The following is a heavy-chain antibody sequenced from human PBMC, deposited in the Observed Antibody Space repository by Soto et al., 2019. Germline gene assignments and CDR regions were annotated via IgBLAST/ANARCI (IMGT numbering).Heavy chain of an antibody. CDR3: SRVPLVESENYYYFSGMDV. Sequence: ASVKASVKASGYTFTDYYMHWVRQTPGQGLEWMGWINPNSGGTNYAQKFQGWVTMTRDTSISTAYLELSRLRSDDTAEYYCSRVPLVESENYYYFSGMDVWGQGTRVTVSS. J-gene: IGHJ6*02. CDR1: GYTFTDYY. CDR2: INPNSGGT. D-gene: IGHD2-8*02. V-gene: IGHV1-2*04.